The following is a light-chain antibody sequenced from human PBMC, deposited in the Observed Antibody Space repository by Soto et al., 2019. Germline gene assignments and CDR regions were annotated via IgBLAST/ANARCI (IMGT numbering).Light chain of an antibody. CDR1: QSVSSN. Sequence: EIVMTQSPATLSVSPGERATLSCRASQSVSSNLAWYQQKPGQPPKLLISWASTRESGVPDRFSGSGSGTDFTLTISSLQAEDVAVYYCQQYYSTPYTFGQGTKLDIK. CDR2: WAS. J-gene: IGKJ2*01. CDR3: QQYYSTPYT. V-gene: IGKV3-15*01.